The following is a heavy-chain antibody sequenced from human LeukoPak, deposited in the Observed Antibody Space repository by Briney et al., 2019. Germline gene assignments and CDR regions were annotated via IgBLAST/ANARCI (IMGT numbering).Heavy chain of an antibody. V-gene: IGHV1-8*01. J-gene: IGHJ5*02. CDR3: ARGLGYCSSTSCQDNWFDP. D-gene: IGHD2-2*01. CDR2: MNPNSGNT. Sequence: APVKVSCKASGYTFTSYDINWVRQATAPGLERMGWMNPNSGNTGYAQKFQGRVTMTRNTSISTAYMELSSLRSEDTAVYYCARGLGYCSSTSCQDNWFDPWGQGTLVTVSS. CDR1: GYTFTSYD.